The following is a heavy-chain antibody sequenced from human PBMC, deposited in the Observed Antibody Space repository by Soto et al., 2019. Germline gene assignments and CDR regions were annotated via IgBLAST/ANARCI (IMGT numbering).Heavy chain of an antibody. CDR3: ARRYASAIDY. CDR1: GGSFSGYY. Sequence: ETLSLTCAVYGGSFSGYYWSWFRQPPGKGLEWIGEINHSGSTNYNPSLKSRVTISVDTSKNQFSLKLSSVTAADTAVYYCARRYASAIDYWGQGPLVTVSS. D-gene: IGHD3-16*01. J-gene: IGHJ4*02. V-gene: IGHV4-34*01. CDR2: INHSGST.